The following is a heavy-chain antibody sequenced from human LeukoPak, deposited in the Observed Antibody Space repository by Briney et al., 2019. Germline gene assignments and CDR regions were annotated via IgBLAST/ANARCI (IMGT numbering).Heavy chain of an antibody. V-gene: IGHV4-61*05. Sequence: PSETLSLTCTVSGGSISSSSYYWGWIRQPPGKGLEWIGYIYYSGSTNYNPSLKSRVTISVDTSKNQFSLKLSSVTAADTAVYYCARHLPGTDAFDIWGQGTMVTVSS. CDR1: GGSISSSSYY. CDR2: IYYSGST. D-gene: IGHD3-3*02. CDR3: ARHLPGTDAFDI. J-gene: IGHJ3*02.